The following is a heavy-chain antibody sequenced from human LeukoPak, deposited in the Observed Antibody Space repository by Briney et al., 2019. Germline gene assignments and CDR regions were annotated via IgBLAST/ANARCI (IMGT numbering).Heavy chain of an antibody. Sequence: SQTLSLTCTVSGGSISSGDYYWSWIRQPPGKGLEWIGYIHYSGSTNYNPSLKSRVTISVDTSKNQFSLKLSSVTAADTAVYYCARASITYYYYYYMGVWGKGTTVTVSS. CDR3: ARASITYYYYYYMGV. J-gene: IGHJ6*03. CDR1: GGSISSGDYY. CDR2: IHYSGST. D-gene: IGHD1-14*01. V-gene: IGHV4-61*08.